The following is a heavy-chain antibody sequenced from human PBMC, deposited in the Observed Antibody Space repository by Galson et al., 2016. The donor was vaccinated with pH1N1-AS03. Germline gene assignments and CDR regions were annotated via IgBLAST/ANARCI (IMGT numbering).Heavy chain of an antibody. J-gene: IGHJ6*03. CDR3: AKDVFGLICHSMDV. V-gene: IGHV3-43*01. CDR1: GFTFEDYT. D-gene: IGHD2-21*02. CDR2: ISLDGATS. Sequence: SLRLSCAASGFTFEDYTMHWVRQVPGKGLEWISLISLDGATSYYADSVKGRFTISRDNDKNSLYLQMNSLRTEDTAFYYCAKDVFGLICHSMDVWGKGTVVTVSS.